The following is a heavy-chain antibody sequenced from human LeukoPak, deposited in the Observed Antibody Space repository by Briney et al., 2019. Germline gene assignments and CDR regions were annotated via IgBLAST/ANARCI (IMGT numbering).Heavy chain of an antibody. CDR1: GFTFSTYS. J-gene: IGHJ4*02. CDR3: ARDPPYYDSSGYYYDY. D-gene: IGHD3-22*01. V-gene: IGHV3-21*01. Sequence: GGSLRLSCAASGFTFSTYSMNWVRQAPGKGLEWVSSISGSSIYIYYADSVKGRFTISRDNAKNSLYLQMNSLRAEDTAVYYCARDPPYYDSSGYYYDYWGQGALVTVSS. CDR2: ISGSSIYI.